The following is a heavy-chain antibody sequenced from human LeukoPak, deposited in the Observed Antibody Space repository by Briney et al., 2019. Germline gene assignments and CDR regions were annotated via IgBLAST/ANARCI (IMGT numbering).Heavy chain of an antibody. CDR3: ARDRNSGYYHR. Sequence: ASVKVSRKASGYTFTGYYMHWVRQAPGQGLEWMGWINPNSGGTNYAQKFQGRVTMTRDTSISTAYMELSRPRSDDTAVYYCARDRNSGYYHRWGQGTLVTVSS. D-gene: IGHD3-22*01. CDR1: GYTFTGYY. J-gene: IGHJ4*02. V-gene: IGHV1-2*02. CDR2: INPNSGGT.